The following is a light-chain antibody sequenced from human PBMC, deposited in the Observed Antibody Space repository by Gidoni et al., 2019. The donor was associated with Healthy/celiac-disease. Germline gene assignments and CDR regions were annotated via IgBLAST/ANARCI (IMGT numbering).Light chain of an antibody. J-gene: IGKJ1*01. CDR1: QSISSY. V-gene: IGKV1-39*01. Sequence: DIQMTQSPSSLSASVGDRVTITCRASQSISSYLNWYQQKPGTATQLLIYAASSLQSGVPSRFSGSGSGTDFTLTSSRQQPEDFATYYCQQSYSTPRTFGQGTKVEIK. CDR3: QQSYSTPRT. CDR2: AAS.